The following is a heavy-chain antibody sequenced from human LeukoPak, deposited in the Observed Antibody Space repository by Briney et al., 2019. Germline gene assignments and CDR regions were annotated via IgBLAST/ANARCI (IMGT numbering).Heavy chain of an antibody. CDR1: GFTFSSYG. Sequence: PGGSLRVFCAASGFTFSSYGMHWVRQAPGKGLEWVAVISYDGSNKYYADSVKGRFTISGDNTKNTLYLQMNSLRAEDTAVYYCAKSHGDHRGYWGQGTLVTVSS. CDR2: ISYDGSNK. J-gene: IGHJ4*02. D-gene: IGHD4-17*01. V-gene: IGHV3-30*18. CDR3: AKSHGDHRGY.